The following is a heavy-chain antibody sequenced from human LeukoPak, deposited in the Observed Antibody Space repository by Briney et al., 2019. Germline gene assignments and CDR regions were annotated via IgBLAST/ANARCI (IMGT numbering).Heavy chain of an antibody. Sequence: PGGSLRLSCAASGFTFSSYAMSWVRQAPGKGLEWVSIISGSGGSTYYADSVKGRFTISRDNSQNILFLQMNSLRAEDTAVYYCAKVRGGYYSDIDYWGQGTLVTVSS. CDR2: ISGSGGST. V-gene: IGHV3-23*01. D-gene: IGHD3-22*01. J-gene: IGHJ4*02. CDR1: GFTFSSYA. CDR3: AKVRGGYYSDIDY.